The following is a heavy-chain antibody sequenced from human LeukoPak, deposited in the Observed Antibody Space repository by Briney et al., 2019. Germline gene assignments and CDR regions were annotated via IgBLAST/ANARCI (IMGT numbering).Heavy chain of an antibody. D-gene: IGHD6-19*01. CDR2: IYYSGST. CDR3: ARLSSSGWQFDY. CDR1: GGSISSSSYY. J-gene: IGHJ4*02. Sequence: SETLSLTCTASGGSISSSSYYWGWIRQPPGTGLEWIGSIYYSGSTYYNPSLKSRVTISVDTSKNQFSLKLSSATAADTAVYYCARLSSSGWQFDYWGQGTLVTVSS. V-gene: IGHV4-39*01.